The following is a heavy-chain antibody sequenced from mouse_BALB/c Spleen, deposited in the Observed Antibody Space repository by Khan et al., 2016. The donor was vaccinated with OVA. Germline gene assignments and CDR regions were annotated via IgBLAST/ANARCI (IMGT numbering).Heavy chain of an antibody. CDR3: VRSASYGDYVEAWFAY. CDR2: INPYNGGT. D-gene: IGHD2-13*01. CDR1: GYSFTGYT. V-gene: IGHV1-37*01. Sequence: EVQVVESGPELVKPGASMKMSCKASGYSFTGYTMNWVKQSHVKNLEWIGLINPYNGGTAYNQKFRGKATLTVDKSSNPAYMELLSLTSEDSAVYYCVRSASYGDYVEAWFAYWGQGTLVTVSA. J-gene: IGHJ3*01.